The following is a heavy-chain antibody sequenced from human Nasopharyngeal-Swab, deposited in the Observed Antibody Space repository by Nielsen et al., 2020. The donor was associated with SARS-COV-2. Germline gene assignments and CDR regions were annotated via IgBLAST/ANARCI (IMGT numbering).Heavy chain of an antibody. Sequence: SETLSLTCAVSGGSISSSNWWSWVRQPPGKGLEWIGEIYHSGSTNYNPSLKSRVTISVDKSKNQFSLKLSSVTAADTAVYYCARDSFVFGVSSWTIPLDYWGQGTLVTVSS. CDR1: GGSISSSNW. V-gene: IGHV4-4*02. CDR2: IYHSGST. J-gene: IGHJ4*02. D-gene: IGHD6-13*01. CDR3: ARDSFVFGVSSWTIPLDY.